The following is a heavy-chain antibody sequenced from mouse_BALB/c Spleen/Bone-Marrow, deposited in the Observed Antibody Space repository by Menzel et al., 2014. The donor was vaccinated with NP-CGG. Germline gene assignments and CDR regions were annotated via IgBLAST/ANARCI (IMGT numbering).Heavy chain of an antibody. D-gene: IGHD1-1*01. J-gene: IGHJ3*01. CDR1: GFNIKDTY. V-gene: IGHV14-3*02. CDR3: ANYYYGSSLFAY. Sequence: VQLQQSGAELVKPGASVKLSCTASGFNIKDTYMHWVKQRPEQGLEWIGRIDPANGNTKYDTKFQGKATITADTSSNTAYLQLSSLTPEDTAAYYCANYYYGSSLFAYWGQGTLVTVSA. CDR2: IDPANGNT.